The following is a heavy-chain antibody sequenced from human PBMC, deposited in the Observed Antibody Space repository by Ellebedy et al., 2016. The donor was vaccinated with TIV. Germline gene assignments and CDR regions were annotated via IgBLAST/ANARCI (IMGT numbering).Heavy chain of an antibody. CDR2: INPNSGGT. D-gene: IGHD6-13*01. Sequence: ASVKVSCXTSGYTFTNYYIHWVRQAPGQGLEWMGRINPNSGGTDYAQNFQGRVTMTRDTSISTAYMELSRLRSDDTAVYYCIITAAADLYGVDYWGQGTLVTVSS. J-gene: IGHJ4*02. CDR3: IITAAADLYGVDY. V-gene: IGHV1-2*06. CDR1: GYTFTNYY.